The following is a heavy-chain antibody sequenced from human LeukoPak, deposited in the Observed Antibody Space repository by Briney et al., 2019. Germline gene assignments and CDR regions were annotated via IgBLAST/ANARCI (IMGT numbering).Heavy chain of an antibody. J-gene: IGHJ4*02. D-gene: IGHD6-19*01. CDR2: IDYSGTA. CDR3: ARVYGYSSVWYPL. Sequence: KTSETLSLTCTVSGGSISSSWSWIRQPPGKGLEWIGSIDYSGTANYNPSLRSRVTISIDTSKNQFSLRLSSMTAADTAVYYCARVYGYSSVWYPLWGQGTLVTVSS. V-gene: IGHV4-59*01. CDR1: GGSISSS.